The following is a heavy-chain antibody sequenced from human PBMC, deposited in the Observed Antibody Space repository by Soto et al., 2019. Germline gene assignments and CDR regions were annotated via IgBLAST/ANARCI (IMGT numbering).Heavy chain of an antibody. D-gene: IGHD3-10*01. Sequence: QVQLVQSGAEVKKPGSSVKVSCKASGGTFSSYAISWVRQAPGQGLEWMGGIIPIFGTANYAQKFQGRVTITADESTSTAYMELRSLRSEDTAVYYRARDGLVWFGDYNWFDPWGQGTLVTVSS. J-gene: IGHJ5*02. CDR3: ARDGLVWFGDYNWFDP. CDR2: IIPIFGTA. CDR1: GGTFSSYA. V-gene: IGHV1-69*01.